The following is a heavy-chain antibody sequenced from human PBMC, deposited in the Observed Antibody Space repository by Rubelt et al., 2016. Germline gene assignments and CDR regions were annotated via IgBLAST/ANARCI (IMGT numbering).Heavy chain of an antibody. V-gene: IGHV1-46*01. D-gene: IGHD4-17*01. CDR2: INPSGCST. J-gene: IGHJ4*02. CDR1: GYTFTSYY. CDR3: ARAASTVTTLLDLGY. Sequence: QVQLVQSGAEVKKPGASVKVSCKASGYTFTSYYMHWVRQAPGQGLEWMGIINPSGCSTSYAQKFQGRVTMTRETSTSTVYMELSSLRSEDTAVYYCARAASTVTTLLDLGYWGQGTLVTVSS.